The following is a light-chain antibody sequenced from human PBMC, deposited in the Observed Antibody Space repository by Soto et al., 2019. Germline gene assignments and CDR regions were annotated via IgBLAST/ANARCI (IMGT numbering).Light chain of an antibody. J-gene: IGKJ4*01. CDR1: QSVSSSY. CDR3: QQYGSSPIT. Sequence: IGLTQSPGTLSLSPGERATLSCRASQSVSSSYLAWYQQKPGQAPRLLIYGASSRATGIPDRFSGSGSGTDFTLTIIRLEAEDFAVYCCQQYGSSPITFGGGTKVAI. CDR2: GAS. V-gene: IGKV3-20*01.